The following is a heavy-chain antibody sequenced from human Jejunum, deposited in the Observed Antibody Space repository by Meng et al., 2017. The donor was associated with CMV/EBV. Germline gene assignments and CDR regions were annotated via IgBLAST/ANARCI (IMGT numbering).Heavy chain of an antibody. V-gene: IGHV3-72*01. Sequence: LSCSASGFMFTDYYMDWVRQAPGKGLEWVGRAKPKSYTTQLAASVEGRFTISRDDSKNSLFLQMNNLKTEDTALYYCVRDNWGLDYWGQGTLVTVSS. CDR2: AKPKSYTT. CDR1: GFMFTDYY. D-gene: IGHD7-27*01. CDR3: VRDNWGLDY. J-gene: IGHJ4*02.